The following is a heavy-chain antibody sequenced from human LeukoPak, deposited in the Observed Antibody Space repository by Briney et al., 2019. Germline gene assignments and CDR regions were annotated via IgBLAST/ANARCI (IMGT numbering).Heavy chain of an antibody. CDR1: GFTFSTYS. V-gene: IGHV3-21*01. CDR2: ISSSSTYI. J-gene: IGHJ4*02. D-gene: IGHD1-26*01. CDR3: ARDTGGSSPYYFDY. Sequence: GGSLRLSCAASGFTFSTYSMNWVRQAPGKGLEWVSSISSSSTYIYYADSVKGRFTISRDNAKNSLYLQMNSPRVEDTAVYYCARDTGGSSPYYFDYWGQGTLVTVSS.